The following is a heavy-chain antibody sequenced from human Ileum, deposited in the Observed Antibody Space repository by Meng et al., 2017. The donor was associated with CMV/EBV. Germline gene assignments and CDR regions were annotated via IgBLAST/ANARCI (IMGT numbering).Heavy chain of an antibody. CDR1: SDSIASSY. V-gene: IGHV4-59*03. Sequence: GSLRLSCIVSSDSIASSYWSWFRQSPVKGLESIGYIHYSGDTNYNPSLRSRATLSLDMSTNRLSLRLTSMAAADTAVYYCAWTARTPTAWGQGTLVTVSS. D-gene: IGHD1-14*01. CDR2: IHYSGDT. J-gene: IGHJ1*01. CDR3: AWTARTPTA.